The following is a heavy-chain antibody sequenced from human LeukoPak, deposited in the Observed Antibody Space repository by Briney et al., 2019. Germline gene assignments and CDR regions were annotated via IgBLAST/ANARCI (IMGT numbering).Heavy chain of an antibody. Sequence: GGSLRLSCAASGFTFSSYSMNWVRHAPGKGLEWVSSISSSSSYIYYADSVKGRFTISRDNAKNSLYLQMNSLRADDTAVYYCARDGGPIVPAAPSFDYWGQGTLVTVSS. V-gene: IGHV3-21*01. CDR2: ISSSSSYI. D-gene: IGHD2-2*01. J-gene: IGHJ4*02. CDR3: ARDGGPIVPAAPSFDY. CDR1: GFTFSSYS.